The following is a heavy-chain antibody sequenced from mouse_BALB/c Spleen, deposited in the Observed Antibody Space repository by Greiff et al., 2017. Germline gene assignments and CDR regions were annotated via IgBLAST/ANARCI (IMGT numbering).Heavy chain of an antibody. CDR1: GFTFSSYG. CDR2: ISSGGSYT. CDR3: ARRALGNAMDY. Sequence: EVQVVESGGDLVKPGGSLKLSCAASGFTFSSYGMSWVRQTPDKRLEWVATISSGGSYTYYPDSVKGRFTISRDNAKNTLYLQMSSLKSEDTAMYYCARRALGNAMDYWGQGTSVTVSS. J-gene: IGHJ4*01. V-gene: IGHV5-6*01. D-gene: IGHD3-1*01.